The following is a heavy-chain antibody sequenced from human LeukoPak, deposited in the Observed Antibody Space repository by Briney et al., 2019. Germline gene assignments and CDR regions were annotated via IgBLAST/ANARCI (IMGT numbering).Heavy chain of an antibody. CDR2: INHSGST. Sequence: SETLSLTCAFYGESFSGYYCSWIRQPPGKGLEWIGEINHSGSTNYNPSRKSRVTISVDTSKNQFSLTLSSVTAADTAVYYCARSPGSGSYYLQPYYFDYWGQGTLVTVSS. CDR3: ARSPGSGSYYLQPYYFDY. V-gene: IGHV4-34*01. D-gene: IGHD3-10*01. CDR1: GESFSGYY. J-gene: IGHJ4*02.